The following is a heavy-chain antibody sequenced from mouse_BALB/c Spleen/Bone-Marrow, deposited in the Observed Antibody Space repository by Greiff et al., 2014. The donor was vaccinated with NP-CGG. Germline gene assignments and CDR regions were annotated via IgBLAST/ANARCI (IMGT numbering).Heavy chain of an antibody. J-gene: IGHJ2*01. V-gene: IGHV14-3*02. D-gene: IGHD3-3*01. CDR3: ARCPEGCKATFDY. Sequence: EVKLMESGAELVKPGASVKLSCTASGFNIKDTYMHWVKQSPEQGLEWIGRIDPADGYTKYDPKFQGRATITADTSSNNNYLQLSSRTYEDNTVKYCARCPEGCKATFDYWGQGTTLTVSS. CDR2: IDPADGYT. CDR1: GFNIKDTY.